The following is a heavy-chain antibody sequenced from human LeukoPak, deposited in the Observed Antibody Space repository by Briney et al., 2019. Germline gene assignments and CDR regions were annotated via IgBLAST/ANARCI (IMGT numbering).Heavy chain of an antibody. Sequence: SETLSLTCTVSGGSISSSSYYWGWIRQPPGKGLEWIGSIYYSGSTYYNPSLKSRVTISVDTSKNQFSLKLSSVTAADTAVYYCARRDIFGATAMVPVDYWGQGTLVTVSS. J-gene: IGHJ4*02. V-gene: IGHV4-39*01. D-gene: IGHD5-18*01. CDR3: ARRDIFGATAMVPVDY. CDR1: GGSISSSSYY. CDR2: IYYSGST.